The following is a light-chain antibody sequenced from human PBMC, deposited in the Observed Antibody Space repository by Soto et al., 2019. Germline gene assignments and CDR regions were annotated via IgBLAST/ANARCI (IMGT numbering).Light chain of an antibody. CDR2: GAS. V-gene: IGKV3-20*01. CDR3: QQYGSSPLT. Sequence: EIVLTQSPGTVSLSPGERATLSCRASQSVSSSYLAWYRQKPGQAPRLLIHGASSRATGIPDRFSGSESGTDFTLIINKLEPEDFGVYYCQQYGSSPLTFGGGTKVEIK. CDR1: QSVSSSY. J-gene: IGKJ4*01.